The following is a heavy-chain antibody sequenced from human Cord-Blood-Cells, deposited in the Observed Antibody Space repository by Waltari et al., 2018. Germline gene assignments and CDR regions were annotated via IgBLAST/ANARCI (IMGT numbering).Heavy chain of an antibody. V-gene: IGHV1-46*03. D-gene: IGHD6-6*01. Sequence: QVQLVQSGAEVKKPGASVKVSCKASGYTFTSYYMHWVRQAPGQGLEWMGIINPSWGSTSYAQKFQGRVTMTRDTSTSTVYMGLSSLRSEDTAVYYCARGGIAARAFDIWGQGTMVTVSS. CDR3: ARGGIAARAFDI. CDR2: INPSWGST. CDR1: GYTFTSYY. J-gene: IGHJ3*02.